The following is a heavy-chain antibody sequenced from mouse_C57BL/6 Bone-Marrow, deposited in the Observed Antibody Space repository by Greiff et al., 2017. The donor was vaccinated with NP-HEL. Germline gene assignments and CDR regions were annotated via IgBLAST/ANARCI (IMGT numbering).Heavy chain of an antibody. D-gene: IGHD2-4*01. J-gene: IGHJ4*01. V-gene: IGHV1-64*01. Sequence: QVQLQQPGAELVKPGASVKLSCKASGYTFTSYWMHWVKQRPGQGLEWIGMIHPNSGSTNYNEKFKSKATLTVDKSSSTAYMQLSSLTSEDSAVYYCARGGGDDYDVSSYYAMDYWGQGTSVTVSS. CDR2: IHPNSGST. CDR1: GYTFTSYW. CDR3: ARGGGDDYDVSSYYAMDY.